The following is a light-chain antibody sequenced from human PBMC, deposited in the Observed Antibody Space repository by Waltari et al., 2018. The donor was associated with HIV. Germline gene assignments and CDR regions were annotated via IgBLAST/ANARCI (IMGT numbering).Light chain of an antibody. CDR2: GAS. J-gene: IGKJ1*01. Sequence: VVMTQSPATLSVSPGEKATLSCSASQTISNQLAWYQQKPGQAPRLRIYGASTRAIGIPVRISGSWSGTEFTLTISSLQSDDVAVYFCQQYNNWPQTFGQGTKVEIK. V-gene: IGKV3-15*01. CDR1: QTISNQ. CDR3: QQYNNWPQT.